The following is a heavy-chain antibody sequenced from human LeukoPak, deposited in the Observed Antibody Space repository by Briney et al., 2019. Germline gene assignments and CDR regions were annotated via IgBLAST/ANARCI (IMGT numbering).Heavy chain of an antibody. CDR2: IIPVFGTA. V-gene: IGHV1-69*05. D-gene: IGHD6-13*01. Sequence: GASVKVSCKASGGTFSSYAISWVRQAPGQGLEWMGGIIPVFGTANYAQKFQGRVTITTDESTSTAYMELSSLRSEDTAVYYCARSYPGIAAAGTVYFDYWGQGTLVTVSS. J-gene: IGHJ4*02. CDR1: GGTFSSYA. CDR3: ARSYPGIAAAGTVYFDY.